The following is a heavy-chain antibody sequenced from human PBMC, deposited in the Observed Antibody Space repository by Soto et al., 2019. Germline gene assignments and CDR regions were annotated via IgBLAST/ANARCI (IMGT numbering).Heavy chain of an antibody. D-gene: IGHD6-19*01. J-gene: IGHJ4*02. V-gene: IGHV4-39*01. CDR3: ARSNKQWLALYFDY. CDR2: IYYSGST. CDR1: GGSISSSSSY. Sequence: SETLSLTCTVSGGSISSSSSYWGWIRQPPGKGLEWIGSIYYSGSTYYNPSLQSRVTISLDTSKNQFSLQLSSVTAADTAVYYCARSNKQWLALYFDYWGPGTLVTVSS.